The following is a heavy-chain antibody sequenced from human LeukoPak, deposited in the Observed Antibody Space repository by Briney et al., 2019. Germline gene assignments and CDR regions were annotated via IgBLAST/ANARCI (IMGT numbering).Heavy chain of an antibody. CDR3: VSRDAYKPRYYMDV. J-gene: IGHJ6*03. Sequence: GGSLRLSCAVSGFNFDIAWVNWVRQAPGEGLEWVGCIKSKSDGAATDYAAPVRGRFTISIDDSKNTLNLQMNSLKTEDTGVYYCVSRDAYKPRYYMDVWGKGTTVTVSS. CDR2: IKSKSDGAAT. V-gene: IGHV3-15*01. CDR1: GFNFDIAW. D-gene: IGHD5-24*01.